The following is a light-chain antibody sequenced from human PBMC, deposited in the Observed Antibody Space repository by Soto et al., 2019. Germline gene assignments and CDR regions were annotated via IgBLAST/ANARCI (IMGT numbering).Light chain of an antibody. Sequence: QSALTQPASVSGSPGQSITISCTGTSSDVGGYNYVSWYQQHPGKAPKLMIYDVSNRPSGVSNRFSDSKSGNTASLTISGLQAEDEADYYCSSYTSSSGVFGGGTKLTVL. CDR3: SSYTSSSGV. V-gene: IGLV2-14*01. J-gene: IGLJ2*01. CDR1: SSDVGGYNY. CDR2: DVS.